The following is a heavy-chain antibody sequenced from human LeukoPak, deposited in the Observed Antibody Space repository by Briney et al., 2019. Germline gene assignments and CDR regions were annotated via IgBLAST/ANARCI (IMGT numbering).Heavy chain of an antibody. CDR2: ISAYNGNT. J-gene: IGHJ4*02. CDR1: GYIFTSYG. CDR3: ARDGRSWYVGFY. Sequence: ASVKVSCKASGYIFTSYGISWVRQAPGQGLEWMGWISAYNGNTNYAQKLQGRVTMTTDTSTSTAYMEPRSLRSDDTAVYYCARDGRSWYVGFYWGQGTLVTVSS. D-gene: IGHD6-13*01. V-gene: IGHV1-18*01.